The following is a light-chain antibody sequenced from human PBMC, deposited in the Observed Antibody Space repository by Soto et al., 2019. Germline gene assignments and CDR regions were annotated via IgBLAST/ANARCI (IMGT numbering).Light chain of an antibody. V-gene: IGKV3-15*01. CDR3: QQYTNWPGT. J-gene: IGKJ1*01. Sequence: EIVVSQSPAALSLSPGERATLYCRASQSVSSSLAWYQQTPGQAPRLLIYGASTRATGIPARFSGSGSGTEFTLTISSLQSEDFAVYYCQQYTNWPGTLGQGTKVDIK. CDR1: QSVSSS. CDR2: GAS.